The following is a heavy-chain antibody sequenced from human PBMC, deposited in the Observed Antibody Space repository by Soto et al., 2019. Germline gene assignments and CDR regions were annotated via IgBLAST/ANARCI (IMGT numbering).Heavy chain of an antibody. CDR3: ARGAWGIAVAGTFDY. CDR1: GYTFTGYY. Sequence: ASVKVSCKASGYTFTGYYMHWVRQAPGQGLEWMGWINPNSGGTNYAQKFQGWVTMTRDTSISTAYMELSRLRSDDTAVYYCARGAWGIAVAGTFDYWGQGTLVTVSS. D-gene: IGHD6-19*01. CDR2: INPNSGGT. J-gene: IGHJ4*02. V-gene: IGHV1-2*04.